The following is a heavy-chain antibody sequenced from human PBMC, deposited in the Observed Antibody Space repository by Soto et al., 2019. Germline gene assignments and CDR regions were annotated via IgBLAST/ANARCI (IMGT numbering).Heavy chain of an antibody. J-gene: IGHJ4*02. D-gene: IGHD4-17*01. CDR3: ARARNDYGAWYYFDY. CDR2: ISPGSSNI. V-gene: IGHV3-21*01. CDR1: GFTFHTYS. Sequence: EVQLVESGGGLVKPGGSLRLSCAVSGFTFHTYSMNWVRQAPGKGLEWVSSISPGSSNIYYAQSVKGRFTISRDNAKNSLSLQMNSLRAEDTAVYYCARARNDYGAWYYFDYWGQGTLVTLSS.